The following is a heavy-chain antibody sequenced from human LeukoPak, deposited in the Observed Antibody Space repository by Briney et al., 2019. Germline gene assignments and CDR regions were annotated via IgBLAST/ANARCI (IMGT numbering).Heavy chain of an antibody. Sequence: GRSLRLSCAASGFTFSSYGMHWVRQAPGKGLEWVALIWYDGTNKYYADSVKGRFTISRDNSKNTLYLQMNNLRVEDTAIYYCAKASWVSSTDAVRWGQGTLVTVSS. D-gene: IGHD3-16*01. V-gene: IGHV3-33*06. CDR1: GFTFSSYG. CDR2: IWYDGTNK. CDR3: AKASWVSSTDAVR. J-gene: IGHJ4*02.